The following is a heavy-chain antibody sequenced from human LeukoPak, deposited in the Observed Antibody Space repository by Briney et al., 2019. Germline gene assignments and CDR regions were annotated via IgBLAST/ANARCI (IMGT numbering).Heavy chain of an antibody. V-gene: IGHV1-8*01. CDR3: ARAPVPKEWSRKPDY. CDR1: GYTFTSYD. D-gene: IGHD3-3*01. Sequence: ASVKVSCKASGYTFTSYDINWVRQATRQGLEWMGWINPNSGNKGYAQKFQGRVTMPRHTSISTAYMELSSLRSEDTAVYYCARAPVPKEWSRKPDYWGQGTLVTVSS. J-gene: IGHJ4*02. CDR2: INPNSGNK.